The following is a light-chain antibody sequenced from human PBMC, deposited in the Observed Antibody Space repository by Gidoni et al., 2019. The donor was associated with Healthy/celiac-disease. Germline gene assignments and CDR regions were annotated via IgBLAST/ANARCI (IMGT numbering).Light chain of an antibody. CDR1: QSISTY. CDR3: QQSYSTPLT. V-gene: IGKV1-39*01. CDR2: AAS. J-gene: IGKJ4*01. Sequence: DFQMTQSPSYLSASVGDRVSITCRASQSISTYLNWYQQKPGKAPELLIYAASSLQSGVPSRFSGSGSGTDFTLTISSLQPEDFATYYCQQSYSTPLTFGGGTKVEIK.